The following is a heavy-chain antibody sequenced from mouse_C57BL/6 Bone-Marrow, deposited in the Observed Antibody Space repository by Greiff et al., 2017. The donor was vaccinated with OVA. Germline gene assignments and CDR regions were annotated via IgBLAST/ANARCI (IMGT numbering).Heavy chain of an antibody. CDR2: IDPSDSYT. Sequence: QVQLKQSGAELVKPGASVKLSCKASGYTFTSYWMQWVKQRPGQGLEWIGEIDPSDSYTNYNQKFKGKATLTVDTSSSTAYMQLSSLTSEDSAVYYCARGLRWFACWGQGTLVTVSA. D-gene: IGHD2-4*01. V-gene: IGHV1-50*01. J-gene: IGHJ3*01. CDR3: ARGLRWFAC. CDR1: GYTFTSYW.